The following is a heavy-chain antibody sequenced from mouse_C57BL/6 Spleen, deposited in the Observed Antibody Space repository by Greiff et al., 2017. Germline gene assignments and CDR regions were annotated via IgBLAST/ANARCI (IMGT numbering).Heavy chain of an antibody. CDR2: INPGSGGT. V-gene: IGHV1-54*01. Sequence: QVQLQQSGAELVRPGTSVKVSCKASGYAFTNYLIEWVKQRPGQGLEWIGVINPGSGGTNYNEKFKGKATLTADKSSSTAYMQLSSLSSEDSAVYCCARSAQAFAYWGQGTLVTVSA. J-gene: IGHJ3*01. CDR3: ARSAQAFAY. CDR1: GYAFTNYL. D-gene: IGHD3-2*02.